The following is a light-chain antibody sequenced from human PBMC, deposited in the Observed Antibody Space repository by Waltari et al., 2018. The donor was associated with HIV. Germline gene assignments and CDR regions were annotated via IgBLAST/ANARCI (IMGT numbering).Light chain of an antibody. Sequence: DIQMTQSPSTLSASVGDRVTITCRASQSISSWLAWYQQKPGKAPKLLIYKESSLESGVPSRFSGSGSGTEFTLTISSLQPDYFATYYCQQYNSFTWTFGQGTKVEIK. J-gene: IGKJ1*01. CDR1: QSISSW. CDR2: KES. CDR3: QQYNSFTWT. V-gene: IGKV1-5*03.